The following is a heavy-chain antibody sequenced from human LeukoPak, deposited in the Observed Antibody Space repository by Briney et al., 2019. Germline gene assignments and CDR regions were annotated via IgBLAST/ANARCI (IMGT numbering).Heavy chain of an antibody. D-gene: IGHD6-6*01. CDR2: IYYSGST. CDR1: GGSISSGDYY. J-gene: IGHJ5*02. V-gene: IGHV4-30-4*01. CDR3: AKMSSSSNWFDP. Sequence: SETLSLTCTVSGGSISSGDYYWSWIRQPPGKGLEWIGYIYYSGSTYYNPSLKSRVTISVDTSKNQLSLKLTSVTAADTAVYFCAKMSSSSNWFDPWGQGTLVTVSS.